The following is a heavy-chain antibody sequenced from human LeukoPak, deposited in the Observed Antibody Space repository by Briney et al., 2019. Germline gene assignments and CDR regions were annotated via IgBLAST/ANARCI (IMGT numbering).Heavy chain of an antibody. V-gene: IGHV4-59*12. CDR2: IYYSGST. J-gene: IGHJ3*02. Sequence: PSETLSLTCTVSGGSISSYYWSWIRQPPGKGLEWIGYIYYSGSTNYNPSLKSRVTMSVDTSKNQFSLKLSSVTAADTAVYYCARDSYYYDSSGNAFDIWGQGTMVTVSS. D-gene: IGHD3-22*01. CDR1: GGSISSYY. CDR3: ARDSYYYDSSGNAFDI.